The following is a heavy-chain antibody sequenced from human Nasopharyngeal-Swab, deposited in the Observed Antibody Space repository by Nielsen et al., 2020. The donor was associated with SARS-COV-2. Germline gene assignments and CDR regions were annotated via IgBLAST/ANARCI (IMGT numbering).Heavy chain of an antibody. CDR1: GLTFSSYW. CDR2: INSDGSST. D-gene: IGHD3-3*01. J-gene: IGHJ4*02. V-gene: IGHV3-74*01. CDR3: ARGGSYDFWSGYCFDY. Sequence: GESLKISCAASGLTFSSYWMHWVRQAPGKGLVWVSRINSDGSSTSYADSVKGRFTISRDNAKDTLYLQMNSLRAEDTAVYYCARGGSYDFWSGYCFDYWGQGTLVTVSS.